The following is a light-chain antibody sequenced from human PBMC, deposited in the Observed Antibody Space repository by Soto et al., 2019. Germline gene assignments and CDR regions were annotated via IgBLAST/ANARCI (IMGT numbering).Light chain of an antibody. CDR3: QQYNSYST. CDR2: KAS. V-gene: IGKV1-5*03. J-gene: IGKJ1*01. CDR1: QSISSW. Sequence: DIQMTQSPSTLSASVGDRVTITCRASQSISSWLAWYQQKPGKAPKLLIYKASSLESGVPSRFSGSGSGTEFTLTISSLQHDDFATYYCQQYNSYSTCGQGTKVEIK.